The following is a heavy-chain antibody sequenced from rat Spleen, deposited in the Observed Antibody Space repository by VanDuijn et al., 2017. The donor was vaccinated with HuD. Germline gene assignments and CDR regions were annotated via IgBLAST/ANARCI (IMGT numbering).Heavy chain of an antibody. V-gene: IGHV3-1*01. CDR3: ARRTGQVYSNYFDY. D-gene: IGHD1-2*01. J-gene: IGHJ2*01. CDR2: ISYSGST. Sequence: EVQLQESGPGLVKPSQSLSLTCSVTGYSITSNFWDWIRKFPGNKMEWIGHISYSGSTSYNSSLKSRISITRDTSKNQFFMQLNSVTTEDTATYYCARRTGQVYSNYFDYWGQGVMVTVSS. CDR1: GYSITSNF.